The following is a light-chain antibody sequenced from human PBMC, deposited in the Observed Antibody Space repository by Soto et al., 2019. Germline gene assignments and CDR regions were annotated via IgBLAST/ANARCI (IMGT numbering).Light chain of an antibody. CDR3: HQRTRGIP. Sequence: IVMTKKQGTLSLSPGDTATLSCRASQSLGSDLAWYQQKPGQAPRLLIFGASARPTGIPARISGSESGTDFTLTISSLEPEDSAVYYCHQRTRGIPSAHRTRLEI. V-gene: IGKV3-15*01. CDR2: GAS. CDR1: QSLGSD. J-gene: IGKJ5*01.